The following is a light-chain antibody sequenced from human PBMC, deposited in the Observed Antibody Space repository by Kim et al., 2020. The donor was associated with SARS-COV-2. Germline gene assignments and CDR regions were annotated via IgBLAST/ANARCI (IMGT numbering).Light chain of an antibody. CDR1: SSNIGSNA. CDR2: NSN. CDR3: AAWDDSLNVYV. J-gene: IGLJ1*01. V-gene: IGLV1-44*01. Sequence: GQRFTISCSGSSSNIGSNAVNWYQHLPGTAPKLLIYNSNQGPSGVPDRFSGSKSGTSAFLAISGLESEDESDYYCAAWDDSLNVYVFGTGTKVTVL.